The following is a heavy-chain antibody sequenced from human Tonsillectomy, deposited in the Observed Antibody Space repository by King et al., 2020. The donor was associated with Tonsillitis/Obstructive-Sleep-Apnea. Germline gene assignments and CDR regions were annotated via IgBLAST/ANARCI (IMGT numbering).Heavy chain of an antibody. CDR3: ARGGQRSGSQDFDY. CDR1: GYTFTSYG. V-gene: IGHV1-18*01. Sequence: MQLVQSGAEVKKPGASVKVSCKASGYTFTSYGITWVRXXPXXGXXXXXXXXXXXXXXXXXQXFPXRVTMTTDTPTSTAYMELXXXRSDDTAIYYCARGGQRSGSQDFDYWGQGTLVTVSS. CDR2: XXXXXXXX. D-gene: IGHD1-26*01. J-gene: IGHJ4*02.